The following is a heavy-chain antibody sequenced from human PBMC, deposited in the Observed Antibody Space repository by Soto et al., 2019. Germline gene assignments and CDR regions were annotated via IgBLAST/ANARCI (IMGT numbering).Heavy chain of an antibody. CDR1: GFTFSHYT. Sequence: GGSLRLSCVASGFTFSHYTLNWVRQAPGKGPEWVSTISDRPTGHSHYAESVRGRFVISRDDSRNTVYLQMNSLKTEDTAVYYCTRVDIRFMDVVSQADYWGPGTLVTVSS. V-gene: IGHV3-23*01. CDR2: ISDRPTGHS. D-gene: IGHD2-2*03. CDR3: TRVDIRFMDVVSQADY. J-gene: IGHJ4*02.